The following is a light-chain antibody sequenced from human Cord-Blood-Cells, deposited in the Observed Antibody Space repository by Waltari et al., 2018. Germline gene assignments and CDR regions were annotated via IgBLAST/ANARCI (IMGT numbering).Light chain of an antibody. J-gene: IGLJ1*01. V-gene: IGLV2-14*01. CDR3: SSYTSSSTFV. CDR1: RRNVGGYNY. CDR2: DVS. Sequence: QSALTQPASFSGSPGQSLTISCTGTRRNVGGYNYVSWYQQHPGKAPKLMIYDVSNLPSGVSNRFSGSKSGNTASLTISGLQAEDEADYYCSSYTSSSTFVFGTGTKVTVL.